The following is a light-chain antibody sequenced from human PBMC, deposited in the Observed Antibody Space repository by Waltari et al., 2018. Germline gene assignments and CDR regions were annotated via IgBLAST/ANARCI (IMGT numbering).Light chain of an antibody. CDR3: QTGGHGTWV. V-gene: IGLV4-69*01. Sequence: QLVLTQSPSASASLGASVKLTCTLSSGHSSNVIAWHQQQPEKGPRFLMKVNSDGSQSKGDKIPDRFSDSSSGAEHYLTISSLQSEDEADYYCQTGGHGTWVFGGGTKLTVL. CDR1: SGHSSNV. J-gene: IGLJ3*02. CDR2: VNSDGSQ.